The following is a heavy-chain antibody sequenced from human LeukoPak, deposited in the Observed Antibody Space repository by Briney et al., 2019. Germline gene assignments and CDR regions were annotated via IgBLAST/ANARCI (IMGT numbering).Heavy chain of an antibody. Sequence: PGGSLRLSCAASGFSFRNYSMNWVRQAPGKGLEWVSSIGGSSDFIYYGDSVKGRFTISRDNAKNSVYLHMNSLRAEDTAVYYCLRDESGSFFAHWGQGTLVIVSS. CDR3: LRDESGSFFAH. V-gene: IGHV3-21*06. J-gene: IGHJ4*02. CDR2: IGGSSDFI. D-gene: IGHD3-10*01. CDR1: GFSFRNYS.